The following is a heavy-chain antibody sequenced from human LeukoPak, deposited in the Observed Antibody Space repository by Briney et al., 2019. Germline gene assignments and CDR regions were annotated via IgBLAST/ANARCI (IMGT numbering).Heavy chain of an antibody. CDR3: AKDLAAPGYCSGGSCHSDAFDI. CDR2: ISGSGGST. V-gene: IGHV3-23*01. D-gene: IGHD2-15*01. J-gene: IGHJ3*02. Sequence: GGSLRLSCAASGFTFSSYAMSWVRQAPGKGLEWVSAISGSGGSTYYADSVKGRFTISRDNSKNTLYLQMNSLRAEDTAVYYCAKDLAAPGYCSGGSCHSDAFDIWGQGTMVTVSS. CDR1: GFTFSSYA.